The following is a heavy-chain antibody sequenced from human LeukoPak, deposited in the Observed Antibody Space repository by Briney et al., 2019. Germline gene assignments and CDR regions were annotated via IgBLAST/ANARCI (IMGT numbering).Heavy chain of an antibody. CDR2: FDPEDGET. J-gene: IGHJ5*02. CDR3: ATGGIQLNPQNWFDP. D-gene: IGHD2-2*01. CDR1: GYTLTELS. V-gene: IGHV1-24*01. Sequence: ASVTVSCKVSGYTLTELSMHWVRQAPGKGLEWMGGFDPEDGETIYAQKFQGRVTMTEDTSTDTAYMELSSLRSEDTAVYYCATGGIQLNPQNWFDPWGQGTLVTVSS.